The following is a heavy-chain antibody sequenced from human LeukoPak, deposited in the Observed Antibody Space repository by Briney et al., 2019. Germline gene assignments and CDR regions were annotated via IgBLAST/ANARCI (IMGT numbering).Heavy chain of an antibody. CDR1: GFTFSDYY. D-gene: IGHD3-3*01. CDR3: ARGDDFWSGAYYYYYYMDV. J-gene: IGHJ6*03. Sequence: GGSLRLSCAASGFTFSDYYMSWIRQAPGKGLEWVSYISSRGSTIYYADSVKGRFTISRDNAKNSLYLQMNSLRAEDTAVYYCARGDDFWSGAYYYYYYMDVWGKGTTVTVSS. V-gene: IGHV3-11*04. CDR2: ISSRGSTI.